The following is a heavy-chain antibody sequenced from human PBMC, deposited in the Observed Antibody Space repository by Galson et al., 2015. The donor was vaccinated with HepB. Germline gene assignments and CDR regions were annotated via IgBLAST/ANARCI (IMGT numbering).Heavy chain of an antibody. Sequence: SLRLSCAASGFNFSDNYMTWIRQAPGKGLEWVSYISRSGAAKFYADSVKGRFTVSRDNTKNSVFLQMGSLRAEDTAFYYCATYGGAWSAFFEHWGQGALVTVSS. CDR3: ATYGGAWSAFFEH. D-gene: IGHD2-21*01. CDR2: ISRSGAAK. CDR1: GFNFSDNY. V-gene: IGHV3-11*01. J-gene: IGHJ4*02.